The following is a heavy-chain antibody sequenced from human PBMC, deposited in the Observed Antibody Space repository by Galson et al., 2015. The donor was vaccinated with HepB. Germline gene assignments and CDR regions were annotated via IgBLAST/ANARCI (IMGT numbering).Heavy chain of an antibody. Sequence: SETLSLTCAVYGGSFSGYYWSWIRQPPGKGLEWIGEINHSGSTNYNPSLKSRVTISVDTSKNQFSLKLSSVTAADTAVYYCARKQLVPYYYYYMDVWGKGTTVTVSS. CDR2: INHSGST. CDR1: GGSFSGYY. V-gene: IGHV4-34*01. J-gene: IGHJ6*03. D-gene: IGHD6-6*01. CDR3: ARKQLVPYYYYYMDV.